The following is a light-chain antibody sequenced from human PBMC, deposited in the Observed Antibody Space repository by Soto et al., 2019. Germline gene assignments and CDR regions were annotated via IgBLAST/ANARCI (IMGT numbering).Light chain of an antibody. J-gene: IGKJ4*01. CDR3: LQSIYRPLT. V-gene: IGKV2-29*03. CDR2: EGS. Sequence: DVVMTQTPVSLSVTPGQAASISCKSTLSLLYSDGKTYLYWYLQKPGKAPQLLIYEGSRRSSGVPDRFRGTGSGTDFTLTISRVEADDVGIYYCLQSIYRPLTFGGGTTVEIK. CDR1: LSLLYSDGKTY.